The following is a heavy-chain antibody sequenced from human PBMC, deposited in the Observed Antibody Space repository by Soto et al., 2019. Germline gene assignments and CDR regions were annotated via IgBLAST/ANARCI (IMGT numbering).Heavy chain of an antibody. CDR2: IIPILGIA. CDR1: GGTFSSYT. J-gene: IGHJ5*02. Sequence: SVKVSCKASGGTFSSYTISWVRQAPGQGLEWMGRIIPILGIANYAQKFQGRVTITADKSTSTAYMELSSLRSEDTAVYYCARDCLVATYKWFDPWGQGTLVTSPQ. D-gene: IGHD2-15*01. V-gene: IGHV1-69*04. CDR3: ARDCLVATYKWFDP.